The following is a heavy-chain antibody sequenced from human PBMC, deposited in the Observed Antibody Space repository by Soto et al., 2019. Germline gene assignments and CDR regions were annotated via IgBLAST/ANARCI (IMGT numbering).Heavy chain of an antibody. CDR2: ISYDGSDK. CDR1: GFTFNTYG. V-gene: IGHV3-30*18. J-gene: IGHJ4*02. CDR3: AKSPNFYCSSPNCYKFYFDF. Sequence: QEQLVESGGGVVQPGRSLRLSCAACGFTFNTYGMHWFRQAPGKGLEWVAVISYDGSDKYYADSVKGRFIISRDNSKNTLYLQMNSLRVEDTATYYCAKSPNFYCSSPNCYKFYFDFWGQGALVTVAS. D-gene: IGHD2-2*02.